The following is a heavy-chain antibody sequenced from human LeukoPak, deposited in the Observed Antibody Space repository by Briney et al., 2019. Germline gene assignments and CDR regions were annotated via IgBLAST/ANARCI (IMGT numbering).Heavy chain of an antibody. CDR2: ISSSSSTI. D-gene: IGHD3-10*01. J-gene: IGHJ4*02. Sequence: GGSLRLSCAASGFTFSSYSMNWVRQAPGKGLEWVSYISSSSSTIYYADSVKGRFTIPRDNAKNSLYLQMNSLRAEDTAVYYCARVPLRGGSGSPFDYRGQGTLVTVSS. CDR1: GFTFSSYS. CDR3: ARVPLRGGSGSPFDY. V-gene: IGHV3-48*01.